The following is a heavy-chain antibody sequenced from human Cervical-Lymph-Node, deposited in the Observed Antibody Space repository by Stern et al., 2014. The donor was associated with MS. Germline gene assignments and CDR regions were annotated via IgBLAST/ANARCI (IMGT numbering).Heavy chain of an antibody. Sequence: VQLVESGGGLAQPGGSLRLSCAASGFTFSNSWMTWVRQAPGEGLEWGANIKPDGSEKYYGHSLKGRFIISRDNAQNSLYLQRNSLRAEDTAVYYCARDNGDFTNDYWGQGTLVAVSS. D-gene: IGHD4-17*01. CDR1: GFTFSNSW. J-gene: IGHJ4*02. V-gene: IGHV3-7*01. CDR3: ARDNGDFTNDY. CDR2: IKPDGSEK.